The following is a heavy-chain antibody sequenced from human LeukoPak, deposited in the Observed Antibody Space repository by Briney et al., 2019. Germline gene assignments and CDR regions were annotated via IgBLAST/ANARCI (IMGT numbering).Heavy chain of an antibody. CDR1: GFTFSSYA. V-gene: IGHV3-23*01. J-gene: IGHJ3*02. CDR2: ISGSGGST. CDR3: VRGYSIAAAGFDAFDI. Sequence: GGSLRLSCAASGFTFSSYAMSWVRQAPGKGLEWVSAISGSGGSTYYADSVKGRFTIFRDNAKNTVYLQMNSLRAEDTAVYYCVRGYSIAAAGFDAFDIWGQGTRVTVSS. D-gene: IGHD6-13*01.